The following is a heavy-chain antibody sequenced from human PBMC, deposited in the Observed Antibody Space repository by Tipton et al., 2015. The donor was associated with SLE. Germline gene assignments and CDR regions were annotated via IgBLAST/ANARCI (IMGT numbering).Heavy chain of an antibody. D-gene: IGHD3-10*01. V-gene: IGHV4-59*01. CDR3: ARGKGSGSYSSGQFDS. CDR2: IYYSGTT. CDR1: GASISSYY. J-gene: IGHJ4*02. Sequence: TLSLTCTVSGASISSYYWSWIRQPPGKGLEWIGYIYYSGTTYYNPSLKGRVTISVDTSKNQFSLKLTSVTAADTAVYYCARGKGSGSYSSGQFDSWGQGALVTVSS.